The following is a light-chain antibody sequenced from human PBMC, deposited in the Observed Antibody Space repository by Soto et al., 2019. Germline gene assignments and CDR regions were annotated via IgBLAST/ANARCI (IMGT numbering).Light chain of an antibody. Sequence: QSVLTQPPSVSGATGQRVTISCTGGSSNIGAGYHVHWYQQLPRTAPKLLIFDNNNRPSGDPDRFSGSKSGTSASMAITWLQAEDEADYYCLSYDSSLSAYVFGTWTNVTVL. CDR3: LSYDSSLSAYV. V-gene: IGLV1-40*01. CDR1: SSNIGAGYH. J-gene: IGLJ1*01. CDR2: DNN.